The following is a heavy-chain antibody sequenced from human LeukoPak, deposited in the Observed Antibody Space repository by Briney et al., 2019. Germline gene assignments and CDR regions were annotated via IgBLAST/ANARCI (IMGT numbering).Heavy chain of an antibody. CDR2: GNPNSGGT. Sequence: ASVKVSCKASGYTFTGYYMHWVRQAPGPGLELMGWGNPNSGGTNYAQKFQVRVTMTRDTSISTAYMELSRLRSDDTAVYYCARDLETGDSSGYSWFDPCGQGTLVTVSS. D-gene: IGHD3-22*01. J-gene: IGHJ5*02. CDR1: GYTFTGYY. CDR3: ARDLETGDSSGYSWFDP. V-gene: IGHV1-2*02.